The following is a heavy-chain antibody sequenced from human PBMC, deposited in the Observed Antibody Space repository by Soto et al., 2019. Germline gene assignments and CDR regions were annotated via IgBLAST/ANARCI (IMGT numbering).Heavy chain of an antibody. Sequence: QVQLKQWGAGLLKPSETLSLTCAVYDGSFSDDYWSWIRQPPGKGLEWIGEINHRGSTNYDPSLKSQVTLSIDTSKKQFSLKLSSVTAADTAVYYCARRVSVLYYFDYWGQGTLVTVSS. CDR2: INHRGST. V-gene: IGHV4-34*01. D-gene: IGHD6-13*01. J-gene: IGHJ4*02. CDR1: DGSFSDDY. CDR3: ARRVSVLYYFDY.